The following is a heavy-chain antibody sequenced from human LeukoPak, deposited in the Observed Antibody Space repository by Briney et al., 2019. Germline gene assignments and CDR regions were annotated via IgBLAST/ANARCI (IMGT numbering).Heavy chain of an antibody. CDR2: ISGSGTGT. CDR1: GFTFGTYA. V-gene: IGHV3-23*01. D-gene: IGHD4-11*01. Sequence: GGSLRLSCGVSGFTFGTYAMSWVRQAPGKGLEWVSAISGSGTGTYYADSVQGRFIISRDNSKDTLSLQMNSLRAEDTAVYYCAKAYSNFAANSYYFDYWGQGTLVTVSS. J-gene: IGHJ4*02. CDR3: AKAYSNFAANSYYFDY.